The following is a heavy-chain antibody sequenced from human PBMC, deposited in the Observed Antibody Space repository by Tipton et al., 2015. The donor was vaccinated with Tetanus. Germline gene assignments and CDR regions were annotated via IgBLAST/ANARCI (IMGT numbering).Heavy chain of an antibody. J-gene: IGHJ4*02. CDR3: ARAHCTDGVCNFDF. Sequence: QLVQSGGEVKKPGESLKISCKGSGYIFNNYWIGWVRQKPGKGLEWMGIIYPGDSDTRYSPSFQGQVTISGDKSINTACLQWSSLKASDTSMFYCARAHCTDGVCNFDFWGQGALVTVAS. CDR1: GYIFNNYW. CDR2: IYPGDSDT. D-gene: IGHD2-8*01. V-gene: IGHV5-51*01.